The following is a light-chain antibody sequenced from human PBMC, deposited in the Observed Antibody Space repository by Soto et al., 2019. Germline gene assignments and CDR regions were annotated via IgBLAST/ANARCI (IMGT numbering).Light chain of an antibody. CDR3: QQFNSYTHS. CDR1: QGISSA. J-gene: IGKJ1*01. Sequence: AIQLTQSPSSLSASVGDRVTITCRASQGISSALAWYQQKPGKAPKLLIYDASSLESGVPSRFSGSGSGTDFTLNISSLQPEDFATYFCQQFNSYTHSFGRWPNVDI. CDR2: DAS. V-gene: IGKV1-13*02.